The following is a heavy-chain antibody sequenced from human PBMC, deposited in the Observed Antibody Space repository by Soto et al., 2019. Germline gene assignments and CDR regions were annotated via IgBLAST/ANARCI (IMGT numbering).Heavy chain of an antibody. CDR1: GGSISSGDYY. CDR3: ARGPSGGKVDY. D-gene: IGHD3-16*01. Sequence: PSETLSLTCTVSGGSISSGDYYWSWIRQPPGKGLEWIGYIYYSGSTYNNPSLASRVTISLDTSKNQFSLQLSSVTAADTAVYYCARGPSGGKVDYWGQGTLVTVSS. CDR2: IYYSGST. V-gene: IGHV4-30-4*01. J-gene: IGHJ4*02.